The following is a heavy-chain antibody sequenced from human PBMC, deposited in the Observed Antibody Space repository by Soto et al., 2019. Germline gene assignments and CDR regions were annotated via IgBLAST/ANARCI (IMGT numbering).Heavy chain of an antibody. CDR2: IIPIFGTA. V-gene: IGHV1-69*13. Sequence: GASVKVSCKASGGTFSSYAISWVRQAPGQGLEWMGGIIPIFGTANYAQKFQGRVTITADESTSTAYMELSSLRAEDTAVYYCARGPRIAARLYYYYMDVWGKGTTVTVSS. CDR1: GGTFSSYA. D-gene: IGHD6-6*01. CDR3: ARGPRIAARLYYYYMDV. J-gene: IGHJ6*03.